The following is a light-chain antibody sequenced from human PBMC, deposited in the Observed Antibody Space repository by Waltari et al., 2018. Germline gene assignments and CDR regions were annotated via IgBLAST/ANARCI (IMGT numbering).Light chain of an antibody. V-gene: IGLV3-10*01. J-gene: IGLJ3*02. Sequence: SSELTQPPSVSVSPGQTARITCSGDALPKKYAFWYQQRSGQAPVRVIYEDTNRPSGIPESFSGSSSGTRATLTISGAQVEDEAGYYCFSTGDTAVFGGGTKLTVL. CDR2: EDT. CDR3: FSTGDTAV. CDR1: ALPKKY.